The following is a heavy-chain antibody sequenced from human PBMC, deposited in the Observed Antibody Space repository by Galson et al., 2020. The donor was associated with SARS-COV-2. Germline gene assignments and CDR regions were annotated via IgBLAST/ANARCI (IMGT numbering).Heavy chain of an antibody. CDR1: GGSISSSSYY. V-gene: IGHV4-39*01. CDR3: ATGGQFGELLLDY. Sequence: SETLSLTCTVSGGSISSSSYYWGWIRQPPGKGLEWIGSIYYSGSTYYNPSLKSRVTISVDTSKNQFSLKLSSVTAADTAVYYCATGGQFGELLLDYWGQGTLVTVSS. J-gene: IGHJ4*02. D-gene: IGHD3-10*01. CDR2: IYYSGST.